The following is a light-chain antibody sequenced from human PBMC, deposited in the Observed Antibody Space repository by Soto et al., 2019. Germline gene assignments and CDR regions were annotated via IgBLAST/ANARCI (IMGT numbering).Light chain of an antibody. Sequence: EVVLTQSPDTLSLPPGERATLSCRASQSISSYLAWYQQKPGQAPRLLIYDASSRATGIPARFSGSGSGTDSTPTIGSLEPEDFAVYYCQQLTDWPPQWTFGQGTKVEIK. CDR2: DAS. CDR3: QQLTDWPPQWT. CDR1: QSISSY. V-gene: IGKV3-11*01. J-gene: IGKJ1*01.